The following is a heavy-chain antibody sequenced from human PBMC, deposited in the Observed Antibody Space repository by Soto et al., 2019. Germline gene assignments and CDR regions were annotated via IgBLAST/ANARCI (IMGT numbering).Heavy chain of an antibody. CDR2: ISTSGNTI. CDR1: GFTFSDFT. Sequence: GGSLRLSCAASGFTFSDFTMSWVRQAPGKGLEWVSYISTSGNTIYYEDSVKGRFTISRDNAKNSLYLQVDSLSVEDTAVYYCARARRTTIFGVVKLDVFDIWGQGTMVTVSS. D-gene: IGHD3-3*01. J-gene: IGHJ3*02. V-gene: IGHV3-48*01. CDR3: ARARRTTIFGVVKLDVFDI.